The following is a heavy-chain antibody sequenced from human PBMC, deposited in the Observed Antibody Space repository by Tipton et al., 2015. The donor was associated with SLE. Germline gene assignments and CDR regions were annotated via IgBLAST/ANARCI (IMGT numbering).Heavy chain of an antibody. D-gene: IGHD1-26*01. V-gene: IGHV3-53*01. Sequence: SLRLSCAASGFTFSDYYMSWVRQAPGKGLEWVSVIYSGGSTYYADSVKGRFTISRDNSKNTLYLQMNSLRAEDTAVYYCARSTVGARGDYWGQGTLVTVSS. CDR2: IYSGGST. CDR1: GFTFSDYY. CDR3: ARSTVGARGDY. J-gene: IGHJ4*02.